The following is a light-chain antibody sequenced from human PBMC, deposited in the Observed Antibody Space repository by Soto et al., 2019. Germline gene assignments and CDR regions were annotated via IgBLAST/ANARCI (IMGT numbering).Light chain of an antibody. Sequence: QSVLAQPASVSGSPGQSITISCTGTSSDVGGYNFVSWYQQHPGKAPKLMIYEVTSRPSGVSNRFSGSKSGNTASLTISGLQAEDEADYFCCSYAGSYTHVFGTGTKVTVL. V-gene: IGLV2-14*03. CDR2: EVT. CDR1: SSDVGGYNF. J-gene: IGLJ1*01. CDR3: CSYAGSYTHV.